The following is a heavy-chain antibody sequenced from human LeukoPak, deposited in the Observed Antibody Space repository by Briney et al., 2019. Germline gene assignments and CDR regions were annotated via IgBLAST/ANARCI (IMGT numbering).Heavy chain of an antibody. CDR2: ISYDGSNK. CDR3: AKDGGNKYAFFDY. J-gene: IGHJ4*02. V-gene: IGHV3-30*18. D-gene: IGHD2-2*01. CDR1: GSTFSAYG. Sequence: GGSLRLSCAASGSTFSAYGMHWVRQAPGKGLEWVAFISYDGSNKYYPDSVKGRFTISGDNSKNTLYLQMNRLRAEDAAVYYCAKDGGNKYAFFDYWGQGTLVTVSS.